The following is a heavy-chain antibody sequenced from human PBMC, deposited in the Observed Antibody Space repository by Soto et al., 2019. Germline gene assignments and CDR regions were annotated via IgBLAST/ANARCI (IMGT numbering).Heavy chain of an antibody. V-gene: IGHV1-46*01. CDR3: ARGLAAGDY. CDR1: GYTFTNYY. Sequence: QVQLVQSGAEVKNPGASVKVSCKASGYTFTNYYIHWVRQAPGQGLEWMAIINPSGGSTNYAQKFQGRVTLARDTFTSTVYMELSSLRSEDTAIYYCARGLAAGDYWGQGTLVTVSS. CDR2: INPSGGST. D-gene: IGHD6-13*01. J-gene: IGHJ4*02.